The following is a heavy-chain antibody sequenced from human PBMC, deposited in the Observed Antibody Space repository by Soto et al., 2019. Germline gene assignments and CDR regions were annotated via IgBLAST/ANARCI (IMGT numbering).Heavy chain of an antibody. D-gene: IGHD4-17*01. J-gene: IGHJ4*02. Sequence: KPSETLSLTCTVSGGSISSYHWSWIRQPPGKGLEWIGYIYYSGSTNYNPSLKSRVTISVDTSKNQFSLKLSSVTAADTAVYYCARDLYGGNSPRFDYWGQGTLVTVSS. CDR1: GGSISSYH. CDR2: IYYSGST. V-gene: IGHV4-59*01. CDR3: ARDLYGGNSPRFDY.